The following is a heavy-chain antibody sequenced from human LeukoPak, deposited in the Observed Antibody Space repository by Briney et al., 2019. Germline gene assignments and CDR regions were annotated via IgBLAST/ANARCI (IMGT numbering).Heavy chain of an antibody. J-gene: IGHJ4*02. CDR3: ARVPGGGIEMATILLDY. Sequence: GASVKVSCKASGYTFSGYYMDWVRQAPGQGLEWVGWIRPNSGGKNYAQKFQGRVTMTRDTSISTDYMELSRLRPDDTAVYYCARVPGGGIEMATILLDYWGQGTLVTVSS. D-gene: IGHD5-24*01. CDR2: IRPNSGGK. CDR1: GYTFSGYY. V-gene: IGHV1-2*02.